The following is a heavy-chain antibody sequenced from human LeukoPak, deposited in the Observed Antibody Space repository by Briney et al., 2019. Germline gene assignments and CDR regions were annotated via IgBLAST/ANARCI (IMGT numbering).Heavy chain of an antibody. D-gene: IGHD5-12*01. CDR3: AKDGVVATINWGIYYFDY. Sequence: GGSLRLSCAASGFTFSSYAMSWVRQAPGKGLEWVSAISGSGGSTYYADSVKGRFTISRDNSKNTLYLQMNSLRAEDTAVYYCAKDGVVATINWGIYYFDYRGQGTLVTVSS. V-gene: IGHV3-23*01. J-gene: IGHJ4*02. CDR2: ISGSGGST. CDR1: GFTFSSYA.